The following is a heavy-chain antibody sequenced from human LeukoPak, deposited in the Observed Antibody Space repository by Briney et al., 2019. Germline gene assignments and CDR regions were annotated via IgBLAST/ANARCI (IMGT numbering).Heavy chain of an antibody. CDR3: ARVRPTALAAAGPVDY. CDR2: IYYSGST. Sequence: SDTLSLTCTGSGGSISSYYWRWIRQPPGQGLEWIGYIYYSGSTNYNPTLKSRVTISVDTSKNQFSLKLNSVTAADTAVYYCARVRPTALAAAGPVDYWGQGTLVTVSS. J-gene: IGHJ4*02. D-gene: IGHD6-13*01. CDR1: GGSISSYY. V-gene: IGHV4-59*07.